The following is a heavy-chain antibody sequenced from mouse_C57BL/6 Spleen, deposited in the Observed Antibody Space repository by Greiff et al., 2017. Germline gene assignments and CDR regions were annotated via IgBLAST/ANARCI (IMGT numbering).Heavy chain of an antibody. Sequence: EVQLVESGGGLVQPGGSLSLSCAASGFTFTDYYMSWVRQPPGKALEWLGFIRNKANGYTTEYSASVKGRFTISRDNSQSILYLQMNALRAEDSATYYCARYDSYAMGDWGQGTSVTVSS. CDR3: ARYDSYAMGD. CDR2: IRNKANGYTT. V-gene: IGHV7-3*01. CDR1: GFTFTDYY. J-gene: IGHJ4*01.